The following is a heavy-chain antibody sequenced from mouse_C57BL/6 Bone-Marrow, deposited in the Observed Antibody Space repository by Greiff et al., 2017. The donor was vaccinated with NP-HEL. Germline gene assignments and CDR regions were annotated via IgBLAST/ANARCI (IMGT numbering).Heavy chain of an antibody. J-gene: IGHJ2*01. CDR1: GYTFTSYW. V-gene: IGHV1-74*01. CDR2: IHPSDSDT. D-gene: IGHD3-2*02. Sequence: QVQLKQPGAELVKPGASVKVSCKASGYTFTSYWMHWVKQRPGQGLEWIGRIHPSDSDTNYNQKFKGKATLTVDKSSSTAYMQLSSLTSEDSAVYYCAIYARQLRSYYFDYWGQGTTLTVSS. CDR3: AIYARQLRSYYFDY.